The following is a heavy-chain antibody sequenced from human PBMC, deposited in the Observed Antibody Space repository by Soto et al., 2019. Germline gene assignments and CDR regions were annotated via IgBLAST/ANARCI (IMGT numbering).Heavy chain of an antibody. Sequence: SLRLSCAASGFPFSSYAMSWVRQAPGKGLEWVSSVSDSGGSAYYADSVKGRFTVSRDNSKNTLYLQMNSLRTEDTAVYYCTRRPSAGTNGPFVYWGQGTLVTVSS. V-gene: IGHV3-23*01. CDR2: VSDSGGSA. J-gene: IGHJ4*02. CDR3: TRRPSAGTNGPFVY. CDR1: GFPFSSYA. D-gene: IGHD1-1*01.